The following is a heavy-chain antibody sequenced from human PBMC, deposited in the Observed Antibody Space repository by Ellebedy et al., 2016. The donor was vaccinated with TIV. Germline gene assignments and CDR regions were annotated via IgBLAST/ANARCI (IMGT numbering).Heavy chain of an antibody. V-gene: IGHV4-61*01. CDR2: IYYSGST. J-gene: IGHJ3*02. CDR3: ARFSAVANDAFDI. Sequence: SETLSLXXTVSGGSVSSGSYYWSWIRQPPGKGLEWIGYIYYSGSTNYNPSLKSRVTISVDTSKNQFSLKLSSVTAADTAVYYCARFSAVANDAFDIWGQGTMVTVSS. D-gene: IGHD6-13*01. CDR1: GGSVSSGSYY.